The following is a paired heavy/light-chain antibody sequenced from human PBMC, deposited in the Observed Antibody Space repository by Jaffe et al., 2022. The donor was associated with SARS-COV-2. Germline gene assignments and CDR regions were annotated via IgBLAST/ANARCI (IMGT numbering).Heavy chain of an antibody. Sequence: QVRLVQSGAEVKKPGSSVKVSCKASGGAFNTYTISWVRQAPGQRPEWMARIIPSFGIRSHEKKFQDRITITADNSENTVYLELSSLTSEDTAVYYCARDRVGERSGGWYFDLWGRGTLVIVSS. CDR2: IIPSFGIR. D-gene: IGHD1-26*01. J-gene: IGHJ2*01. CDR3: ARDRVGERSGGWYFDL. V-gene: IGHV1-69*08. CDR1: GGAFNTYT.
Light chain of an antibody. J-gene: IGKJ1*01. V-gene: IGKV3-20*01. CDR2: GAS. CDR1: HSVSDNY. Sequence: EMVLTQSPDTLSLSPGERATLSCRTSHSVSDNYLAWYQQRPGQAPRLLIYGASYRATGIPDRFSGSGSETDFTLIITRLEPEDFAVYYCQQYGSSPLAFGQGTKVEIK. CDR3: QQYGSSPLA.